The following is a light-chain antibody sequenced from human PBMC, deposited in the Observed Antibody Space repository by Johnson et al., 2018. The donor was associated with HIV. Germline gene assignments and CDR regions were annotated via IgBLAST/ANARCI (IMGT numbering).Light chain of an antibody. J-gene: IGLJ1*01. CDR1: SSNIGNNY. Sequence: QSVLTQPPSVSAAPGQKVTISCSGSSSNIGNNYVSWYQQLPGTAPKLLIYENNKRPSGIPDRFSGCKSGTSATMGITGLQTGDEADYYCGTWDSSLSAGFYVFGTGTKVTVL. V-gene: IGLV1-51*02. CDR2: ENN. CDR3: GTWDSSLSAGFYV.